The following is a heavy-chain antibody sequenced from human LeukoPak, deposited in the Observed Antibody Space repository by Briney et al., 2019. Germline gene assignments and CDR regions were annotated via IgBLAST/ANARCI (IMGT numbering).Heavy chain of an antibody. CDR3: AKDGSVYCSGGRCPFDY. CDR2: ISGSGSST. V-gene: IGHV3-23*01. CDR1: GLIFSSYA. D-gene: IGHD2-15*01. J-gene: IGHJ4*02. Sequence: GGSLRLSCAASGLIFSSYAMSWVRQAPGKGLEWVSGISGSGSSTHYADSVKGRFTISRDNSKNTLYLQMNSLRAEDTAVYYCAKDGSVYCSGGRCPFDYWGQGTLVTVSS.